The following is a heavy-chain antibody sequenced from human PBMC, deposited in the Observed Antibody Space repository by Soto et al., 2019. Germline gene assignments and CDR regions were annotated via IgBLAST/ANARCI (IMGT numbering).Heavy chain of an antibody. V-gene: IGHV4-34*01. D-gene: IGHD3-3*01. CDR3: ARGAYYDFWSGYYYFYYMDV. J-gene: IGHJ6*03. Sequence: SETLSLTCAVYGGSFSGYYWSWIRQPPGKGLEWIGEINHSGSTNYNPSLKSRVTISVDTSKNQFSLKLSSVTAADTAVYYCARGAYYDFWSGYYYFYYMDVWGKGTTVTVSS. CDR1: GGSFSGYY. CDR2: INHSGST.